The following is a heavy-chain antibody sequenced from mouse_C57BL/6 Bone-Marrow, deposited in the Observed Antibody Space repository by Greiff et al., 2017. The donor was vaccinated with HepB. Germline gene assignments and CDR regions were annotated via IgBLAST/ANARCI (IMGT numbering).Heavy chain of an antibody. CDR1: GYTFTDYY. CDR2: INPYNGGT. Sequence: EVQLKQSGPVLVKPGASVKMSCKASGYTFTDYYMNWVKQSHGKSLEWIGVINPYNGGTSYNQKFKGKATLTVDKSSSTAYMELNSLTSEDSAVYYCAPHYYGSSWFAYWGQGTLVTVSA. CDR3: APHYYGSSWFAY. J-gene: IGHJ3*01. D-gene: IGHD1-1*01. V-gene: IGHV1-19*01.